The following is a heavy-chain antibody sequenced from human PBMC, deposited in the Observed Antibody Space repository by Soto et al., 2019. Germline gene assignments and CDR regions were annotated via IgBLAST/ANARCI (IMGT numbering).Heavy chain of an antibody. CDR2: INPRGGGT. CDR3: ARGFTSSTTLGWFDP. V-gene: IGHV1-46*01. CDR1: GYTFISYY. Sequence: GASVKVSCKASGYTFISYYMHWVRQAPGQGLEWMGTINPRGGGTSSAQKFLGRVTMTADTSTSTVYMELSSLRSEDTAVYYCARGFTSSTTLGWFDPWGQGTLVPV. J-gene: IGHJ5*02. D-gene: IGHD2-2*01.